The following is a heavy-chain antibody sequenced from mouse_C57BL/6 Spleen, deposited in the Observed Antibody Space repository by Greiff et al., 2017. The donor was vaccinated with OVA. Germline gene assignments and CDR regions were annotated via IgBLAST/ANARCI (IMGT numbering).Heavy chain of an antibody. D-gene: IGHD1-1*01. Sequence: QVQLKQPGTELVKPGASVKLSCKASGYTFTSYWMHWVKQRPGQGLQWIGNINPNNGGTNYNEKFKSKATLTVDKSSSTAYMQLSSLTSEDSAVYYCARKNYVGNYFDYWGQGTTLTVSS. CDR3: ARKNYVGNYFDY. V-gene: IGHV1-53*01. J-gene: IGHJ2*01. CDR2: INPNNGGT. CDR1: GYTFTSYW.